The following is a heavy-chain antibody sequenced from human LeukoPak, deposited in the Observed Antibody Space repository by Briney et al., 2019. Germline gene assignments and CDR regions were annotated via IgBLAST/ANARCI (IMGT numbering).Heavy chain of an antibody. D-gene: IGHD1-26*01. CDR1: RFTFDDYA. CDR3: AKAPGGTIVGAAIDY. CDR2: ISWNSGSI. V-gene: IGHV3-9*01. J-gene: IGHJ4*02. Sequence: AGGSLRLSCAASRFTFDDYAMHWVRQAPGKGLEWVSGISWNSGSIGYADSVKGRFTISRDNAKNSLYLQMNSLRAEDTALYYCAKAPGGTIVGAAIDYWGQGTLVTVSS.